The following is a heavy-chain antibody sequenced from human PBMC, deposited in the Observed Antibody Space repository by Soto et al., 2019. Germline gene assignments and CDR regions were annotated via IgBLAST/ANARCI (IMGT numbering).Heavy chain of an antibody. CDR3: AYYDSSGQSMDV. CDR1: GGTFSSYS. V-gene: IGHV1-69*02. D-gene: IGHD3-22*01. J-gene: IGHJ6*02. CDR2: IIPILGIA. Sequence: QVQLVQSGAEVKKPGSSVKVSCEASGGTFSSYSISWVRQAPGQGLEWMGRIIPILGIANYAQKFQGRVTITADKSTSTAYMELSSLRSEDTAVYYCAYYDSSGQSMDVWGQGTTVTVSS.